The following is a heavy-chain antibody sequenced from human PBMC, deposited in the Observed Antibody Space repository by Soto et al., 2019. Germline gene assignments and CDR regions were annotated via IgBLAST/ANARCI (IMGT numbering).Heavy chain of an antibody. D-gene: IGHD3-10*01. V-gene: IGHV4-59*01. CDR1: GGSISRYY. Sequence: SETLSLTCTVSGGSISRYYWSWIRQPPGKGLEWIGYIYYSGSTNYNPSLKSRVTISVDTSKNQFSLKLSSVTAADTAVYYCARHGSGSYLPDWGQGTLVTVSS. CDR3: ARHGSGSYLPD. J-gene: IGHJ4*02. CDR2: IYYSGST.